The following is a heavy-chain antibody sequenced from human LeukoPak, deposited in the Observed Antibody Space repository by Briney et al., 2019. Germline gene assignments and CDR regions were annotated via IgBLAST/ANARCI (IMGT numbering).Heavy chain of an antibody. CDR1: GYTLTELS. Sequence: ASVKVSCKVSGYTLTELSMHWVRQAPGKGLEWMGGFDPEDGETIYAQKFQGRVTVTEDTSTDTAYMELSSLRSEDTAVYYCATERAYYGSGSYLYWGQGTLVTVSS. CDR2: FDPEDGET. CDR3: ATERAYYGSGSYLY. V-gene: IGHV1-24*01. D-gene: IGHD3-10*01. J-gene: IGHJ4*02.